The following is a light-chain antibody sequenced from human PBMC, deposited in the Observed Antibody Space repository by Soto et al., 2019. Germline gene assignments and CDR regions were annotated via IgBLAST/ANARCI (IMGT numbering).Light chain of an antibody. J-gene: IGLJ1*01. CDR3: CSYVTTPEI. CDR1: SSDVDDYRY. V-gene: IGLV2-11*01. Sequence: QSVLAQPRSVSGSPGQLLTIPCTGTSSDVDDYRYVSWYQQYPGKAPKLVIYDGTKRPSGVPDRFSGSNSGNTASLTISGLQAEDEADYYCCSYVTTPEIFGTGTKGTVL. CDR2: DGT.